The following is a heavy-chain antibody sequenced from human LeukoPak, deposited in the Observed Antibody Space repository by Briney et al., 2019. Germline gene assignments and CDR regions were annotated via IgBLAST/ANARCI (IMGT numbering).Heavy chain of an antibody. CDR3: AKNRYDLDV. CDR1: GYSISSGFY. CDR2: IYYTGST. V-gene: IGHV4-61*01. Sequence: PSETLSLTCTVSGYSISSGFYWGWIRQPPGKGLEWIGYIYYTGSTNYNPSLKSRVTISVDTSKNQFSLKLSSVTAADTAMYYCAKNRYDLDVWGRGTLVTVSS. D-gene: IGHD3-16*01. J-gene: IGHJ3*01.